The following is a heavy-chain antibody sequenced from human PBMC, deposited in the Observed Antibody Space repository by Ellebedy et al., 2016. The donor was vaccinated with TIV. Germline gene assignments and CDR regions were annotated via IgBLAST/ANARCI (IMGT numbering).Heavy chain of an antibody. CDR2: INHSGST. V-gene: IGHV4-34*01. CDR3: ARGKSNLYRSIVARPYDY. CDR1: VGSFSGYY. Sequence: MPSETLSLTCAVYVGSFSGYYWSWIRQPPGKGLEWIGEINHSGSTNYNPPLKSRVTIAVDTSKNQFSLKVNSVTAADTAVYYCARGKSNLYRSIVARPYDYWGQGTLVTVSS. D-gene: IGHD6-6*01. J-gene: IGHJ4*02.